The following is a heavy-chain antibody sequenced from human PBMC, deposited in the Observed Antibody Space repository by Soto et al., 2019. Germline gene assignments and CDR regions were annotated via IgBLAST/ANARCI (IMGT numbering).Heavy chain of an antibody. Sequence: QVPLVQSGAEVKKPGASVKVSCKASGYTFTSYAMHWVRQAPGQRLEWMGWINAGNGNTKYSQKFQGRVTITRDTSASTAYMELSSLRSEDTAVYYCARGSFGYGDYQYFQHWGQGTLVTVSS. CDR3: ARGSFGYGDYQYFQH. V-gene: IGHV1-3*01. CDR2: INAGNGNT. CDR1: GYTFTSYA. J-gene: IGHJ1*01. D-gene: IGHD4-17*01.